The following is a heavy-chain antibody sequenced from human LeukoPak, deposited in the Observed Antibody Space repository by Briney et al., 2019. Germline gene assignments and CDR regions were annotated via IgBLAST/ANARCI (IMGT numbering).Heavy chain of an antibody. CDR3: ARDVYYYDSSGGFDY. CDR2: ISSSGSTI. J-gene: IGHJ4*02. D-gene: IGHD3-22*01. Sequence: GALRLSCAASGFSFSSYIMSWVRQAPGKGLEWVSYISSSGSTIYYAESVKGRFTISRDNAKNSLYLQMNSLRAEDTAVYYCARDVYYYDSSGGFDYWGQGTLVTVSS. V-gene: IGHV3-48*04. CDR1: GFSFSSYI.